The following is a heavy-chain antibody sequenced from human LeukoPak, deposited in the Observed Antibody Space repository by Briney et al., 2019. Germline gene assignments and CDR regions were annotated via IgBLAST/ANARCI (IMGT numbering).Heavy chain of an antibody. CDR2: MNPNRGET. J-gene: IGHJ4*02. V-gene: IGHV1-2*02. CDR3: ARTRADFDY. CDR1: GYTVTGYY. Sequence: ASVKVSCKASGYTVTGYYMHWVRQAPGQGREGMGWMNPNRGETNHAQKFQGRVTRTRDTSISTAYMELSRLRSDDTAVYYCARTRADFDYWGQGTLVTVSS.